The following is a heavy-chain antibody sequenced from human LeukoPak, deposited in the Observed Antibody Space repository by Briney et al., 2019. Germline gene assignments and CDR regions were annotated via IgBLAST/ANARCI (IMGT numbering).Heavy chain of an antibody. CDR3: TTGPN. J-gene: IGHJ4*02. CDR1: GFTFSSYE. V-gene: IGHV3-15*01. Sequence: GGSLRLSCAASGFTFSSYEMNWVRQAPGKGLEWVGHIKSKTDGGTTDYAAPVKGRFTISRDDSKNTLYLQMNSLKTEDTAVYYCTTGPNWGQGTLVTVSS. CDR2: IKSKTDGGTT.